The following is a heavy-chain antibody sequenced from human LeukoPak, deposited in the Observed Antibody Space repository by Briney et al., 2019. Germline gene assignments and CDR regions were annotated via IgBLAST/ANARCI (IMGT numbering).Heavy chain of an antibody. CDR2: ISSSGSYM. Sequence: GGSLRLSCAASGFTFSSYIMNWVRQAPGKGLEWVSSISSSGSYMYYADSVKGRFTISRDNDKNSLYLQMSSLRAEDTAVYYCARESTVTLFDSWGQGTLVTVSS. CDR3: ARESTVTLFDS. J-gene: IGHJ4*02. V-gene: IGHV3-21*01. D-gene: IGHD4-17*01. CDR1: GFTFSSYI.